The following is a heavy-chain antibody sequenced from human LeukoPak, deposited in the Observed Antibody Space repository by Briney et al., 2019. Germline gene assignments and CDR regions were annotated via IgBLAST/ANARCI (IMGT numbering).Heavy chain of an antibody. J-gene: IGHJ6*02. CDR1: GFTFSSYG. CDR2: ISYDGSNK. V-gene: IGHV3-30*03. CDR3: ARVGRVTNFYYYYGMDV. Sequence: GGSLRLSCAASGFTFSSYGMHWVRQAPGKGLEWVAVISYDGSNKYYADSVKGRFTISRDNSKNTLYLQMNSLRAEDTAVYYCARVGRVTNFYYYYGMDVWGQGTTVTVSS. D-gene: IGHD4-11*01.